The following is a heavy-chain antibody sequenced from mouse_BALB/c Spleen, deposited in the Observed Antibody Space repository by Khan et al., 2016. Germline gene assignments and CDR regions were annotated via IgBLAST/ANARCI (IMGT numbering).Heavy chain of an antibody. CDR2: IWAGGST. D-gene: IGHD1-3*01. Sequence: QVQLKESGPGLVAPSPSLYITCTASGCSLTNYGVHWVRQPPGKGLEWLGVIWAGGSTNYNSAHMSSLTISTDNYKSQVLLKMNSLEKDATDMYYCARLEDIWGQGTTLTVSS. CDR3: ARLEDI. CDR1: GCSLTNYG. J-gene: IGHJ2*01. V-gene: IGHV2-9*02.